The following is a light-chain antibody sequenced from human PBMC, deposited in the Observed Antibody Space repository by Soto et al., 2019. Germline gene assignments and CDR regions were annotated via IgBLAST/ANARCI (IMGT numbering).Light chain of an antibody. V-gene: IGKV1-27*01. CDR1: QGITNY. CDR3: QKYNSGLRK. CDR2: AAS. J-gene: IGKJ1*01. Sequence: DIQMTQSPSSLSASVGARVTITCRASQGITNYLAWYQQKPGKVPKLLIYAASILQTGVPSRFSGSGSGTDFTLTISSLQPEDVATYYCQKYNSGLRKFGQGTKVEIK.